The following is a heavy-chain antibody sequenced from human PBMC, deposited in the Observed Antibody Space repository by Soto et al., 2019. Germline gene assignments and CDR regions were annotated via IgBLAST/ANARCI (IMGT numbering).Heavy chain of an antibody. Sequence: QVQLVQSGAEVKKPGASVKVSCKASGYTFSTWDIDWVRLATGQGLEWMGSMNPNSGNTEYAQKFQGRVTMTRDTSISTFYMELSSLRSEDTAIYYCARTMGGIAAAGNDYWGQGTLVTDSS. J-gene: IGHJ4*02. V-gene: IGHV1-8*01. CDR2: MNPNSGNT. D-gene: IGHD6-13*01. CDR3: ARTMGGIAAAGNDY. CDR1: GYTFSTWD.